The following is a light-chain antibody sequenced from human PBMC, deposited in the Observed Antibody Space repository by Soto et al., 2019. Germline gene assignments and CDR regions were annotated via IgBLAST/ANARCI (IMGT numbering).Light chain of an antibody. CDR1: QSLSNNY. V-gene: IGKV3-11*01. Sequence: DIVLTQSPATLSLSPGERATLSCRASQSLSNNYLAWFQQKPGQAPRLLIYDASNRATGIPARFSGSGSGTDFTLTISSLEPEDFAVYYCQQSSNWPPLTFGGGTKVEIK. CDR3: QQSSNWPPLT. CDR2: DAS. J-gene: IGKJ4*01.